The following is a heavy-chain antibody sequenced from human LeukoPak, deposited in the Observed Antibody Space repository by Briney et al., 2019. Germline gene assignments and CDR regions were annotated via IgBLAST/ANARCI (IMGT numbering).Heavy chain of an antibody. Sequence: ASVKVSCKASGYTFTGYHIHWVRQAPGQGLEWMGRINPYSGDTNFARKFQGRVTMNRDTSITTAYMNLSSLTPDDTAVYFCARDQGSLTRSWYTGYWGQGTQVTVSS. CDR1: GYTFTGYH. D-gene: IGHD6-13*01. J-gene: IGHJ4*02. CDR3: ARDQGSLTRSWYTGY. CDR2: INPYSGDT. V-gene: IGHV1-2*06.